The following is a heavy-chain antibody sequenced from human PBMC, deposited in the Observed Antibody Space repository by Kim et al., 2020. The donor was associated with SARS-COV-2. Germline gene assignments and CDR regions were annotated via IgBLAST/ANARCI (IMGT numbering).Heavy chain of an antibody. D-gene: IGHD3-3*01. V-gene: IGHV1-46*01. J-gene: IGHJ4*02. CDR3: ARAIRFRRRNLFDY. Sequence: AQKVQGRVTMTRDTSTSTVYMELSSLRSEDTAVYYCARAIRFRRRNLFDYWGQGTLVTVSS.